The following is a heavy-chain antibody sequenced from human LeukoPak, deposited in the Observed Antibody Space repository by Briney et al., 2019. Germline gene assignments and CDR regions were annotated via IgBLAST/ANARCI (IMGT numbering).Heavy chain of an antibody. Sequence: GGSLRLSCAASGFTFSSYAMSWVRQAPGKGLEWVSAISGSGGSTYYADSVKGRFTISRDNSKNTLYLQMNNLRAEDMAVYYCAKDVRFRYFDWSIDYWGQGTLVTVSS. CDR1: GFTFSSYA. J-gene: IGHJ4*02. D-gene: IGHD3-9*01. CDR2: ISGSGGST. CDR3: AKDVRFRYFDWSIDY. V-gene: IGHV3-23*01.